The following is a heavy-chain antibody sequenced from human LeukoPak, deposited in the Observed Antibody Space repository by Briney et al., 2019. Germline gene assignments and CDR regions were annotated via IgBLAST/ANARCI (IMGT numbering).Heavy chain of an antibody. CDR2: IYYSGST. CDR3: ARAFIAVAGTLDAFDI. V-gene: IGHV4-39*07. Sequence: PSETLSLTCTVSGGSIDNSIYYWGWIRQSPEKGLEWIGSIYYSGSTYYNPSLKSRVTISVDTSKNQFSLKLSSVTAADTAVYYCARAFIAVAGTLDAFDIWGQGTMVTVSS. J-gene: IGHJ3*02. D-gene: IGHD6-19*01. CDR1: GGSIDNSIYY.